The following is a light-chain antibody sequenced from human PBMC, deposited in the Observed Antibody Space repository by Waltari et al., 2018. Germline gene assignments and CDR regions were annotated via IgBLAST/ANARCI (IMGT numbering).Light chain of an antibody. CDR1: SSHIGS. V-gene: IGLV1-44*01. CDR2: STN. CDR3: AAWDDSLNGPV. Sequence: QSVLTQPPSASGTPGQRVTISCSGSSSHIGSRYQQLPGTAPKLLIYSTNQRPSGVPDRFSGSKSGTSASLAISGLQSEDEADYYCAAWDDSLNGPVFGGGTKLTVL. J-gene: IGLJ3*02.